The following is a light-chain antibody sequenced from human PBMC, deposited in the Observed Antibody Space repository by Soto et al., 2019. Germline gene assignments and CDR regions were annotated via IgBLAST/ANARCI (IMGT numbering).Light chain of an antibody. J-gene: IGKJ1*01. CDR1: QSVRSSY. V-gene: IGKV3-20*01. CDR3: QQYGNSPQT. CDR2: AAS. Sequence: EIVLTQSPYTLSLSPGESATLSCRASQSVRSSYLAWYQQTPGQTPRLLIYAASSRATGIPDRFSGSGSGTDFSLTISRLEAEDFAVYYCQQYGNSPQTFGQGTKVDIK.